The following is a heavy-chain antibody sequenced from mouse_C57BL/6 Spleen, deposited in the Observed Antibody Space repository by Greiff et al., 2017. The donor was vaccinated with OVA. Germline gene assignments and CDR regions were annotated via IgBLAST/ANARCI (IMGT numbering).Heavy chain of an antibody. D-gene: IGHD2-4*01. CDR1: GFSLTSYG. J-gene: IGHJ1*03. V-gene: IGHV2-2*01. CDR3: ARRGDDYGVGYFDV. CDR2: IWSGGST. Sequence: QVQLKESGPGLVQPSQSLSITCTVSGFSLTSYGVHWVRQSPGKGLEWLGVIWSGGSTAYNAAFISRLSISKDNSKSQVFFKMNSLQADDTAIYYCARRGDDYGVGYFDVWGTGTTVTVSS.